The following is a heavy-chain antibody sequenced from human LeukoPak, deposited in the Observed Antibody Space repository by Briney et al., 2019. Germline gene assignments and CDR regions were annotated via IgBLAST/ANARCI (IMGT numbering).Heavy chain of an antibody. CDR3: ARVMVEMATIYYFDY. CDR2: ISAYNGNT. Sequence: ASVKVSCKASGYTFTSYGISWVRQAPGQGLEWMGWISAYNGNTNYAQKLQGRVTMTTDTSMSTAYMELRSLRSDDTAVYYCARVMVEMATIYYFDYWGQGTLATVSS. V-gene: IGHV1-18*01. D-gene: IGHD2-8*01. CDR1: GYTFTSYG. J-gene: IGHJ4*02.